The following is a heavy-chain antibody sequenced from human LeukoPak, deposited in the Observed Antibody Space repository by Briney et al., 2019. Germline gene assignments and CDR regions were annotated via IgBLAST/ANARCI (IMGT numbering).Heavy chain of an antibody. D-gene: IGHD2-15*01. Sequence: GASVKVSCKASGYTFTSYGISWVRQAPGQGLEWMGWINAYNGNTHHAQKVQGRVTMTTDTSTSTAYMELRSLRSDDTAVYYCARGDCSGAYCYSGEPVGYWGQGTLVTVSS. CDR2: INAYNGNT. CDR3: ARGDCSGAYCYSGEPVGY. V-gene: IGHV1-18*01. J-gene: IGHJ4*02. CDR1: GYTFTSYG.